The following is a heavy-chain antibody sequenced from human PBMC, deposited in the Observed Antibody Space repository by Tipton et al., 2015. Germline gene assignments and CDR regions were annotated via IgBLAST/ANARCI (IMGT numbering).Heavy chain of an antibody. CDR2: IYHSGIT. J-gene: IGHJ6*02. CDR1: GGSFYTYY. V-gene: IGHV4-34*01. Sequence: TLSLTCSLSGGSFYTYYGTWIRQPPGQGLEWIGEIYHSGITNYNPSLRGRFTISLRTSKNQLSLKVDSVTAADTAIYYCARGGSPIIEMAYHHYGLDVWGQGTTVTVSS. CDR3: ARGGSPIIEMAYHHYGLDV. D-gene: IGHD5-24*01.